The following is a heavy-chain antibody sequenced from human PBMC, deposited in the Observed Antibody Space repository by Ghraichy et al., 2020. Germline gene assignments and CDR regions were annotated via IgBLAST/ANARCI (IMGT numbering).Heavy chain of an antibody. D-gene: IGHD2-2*01. J-gene: IGHJ3*02. CDR2: IYDTVNT. CDR1: GASISSGAYY. Sequence: SETLSLTCTVSGASISSGAYYWSWVRQHPGKGLEWVGFIYDTVNTRYNRSLKSRVTISLDTSKNQISLKLNSVTAADTAIYYCSRSPSVAYCSTTSCYSTFDIWGQETMVIVSS. V-gene: IGHV4-31*03. CDR3: SRSPSVAYCSTTSCYSTFDI.